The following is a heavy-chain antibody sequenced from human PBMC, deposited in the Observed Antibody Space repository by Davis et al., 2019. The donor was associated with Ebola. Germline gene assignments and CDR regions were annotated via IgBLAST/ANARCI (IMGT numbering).Heavy chain of an antibody. CDR2: IIPVFGTA. V-gene: IGHV1-69*13. J-gene: IGHJ3*02. CDR1: GDTFSNYA. Sequence: SVKVSCKASGDTFSNYAFNWVRQAPGQGLEWMGGIIPVFGTASYALKFLGRVTITADASASIAYLELSSLGSEDTAVYYCARDLRGSSGRDAFDIWGQGTLVTVSS. CDR3: ARDLRGSSGRDAFDI. D-gene: IGHD6-19*01.